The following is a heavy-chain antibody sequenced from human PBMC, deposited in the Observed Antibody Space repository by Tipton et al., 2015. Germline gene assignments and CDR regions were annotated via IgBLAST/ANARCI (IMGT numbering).Heavy chain of an antibody. Sequence: TLSLTCAVSAYSISSDYYWVWIRQPPGKGLEWIGTISHSGSTYYNPSLKSRVTISADTSRNQFSLRLSSVTAADTAVYYCACHDYDLLTRDYQIVDYWGQGTLVTVSP. V-gene: IGHV4-38-2*01. CDR2: ISHSGST. CDR3: ACHDYDLLTRDYQIVDY. CDR1: AYSISSDYY. J-gene: IGHJ4*02. D-gene: IGHD3-9*01.